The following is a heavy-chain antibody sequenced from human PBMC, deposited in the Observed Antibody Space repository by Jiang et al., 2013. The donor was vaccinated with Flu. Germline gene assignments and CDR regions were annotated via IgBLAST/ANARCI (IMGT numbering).Heavy chain of an antibody. CDR1: GDSVSSSSYY. CDR2: IYYSGSA. V-gene: IGHV4-39*01. Sequence: PSETLSLTCSVSGDSVSSSSYYWGWIRQPPGKGLEWIGTIYYSGSAYYNPSLKSRVTISVDTSKNQFSLKLSSVTATDTAMFYCARHPKGYYSSSGSYQPYFFDYWGQGTLVTVSS. J-gene: IGHJ4*02. CDR3: ARHPKGYYSSSGSYQPYFFDY. D-gene: IGHD3-22*01.